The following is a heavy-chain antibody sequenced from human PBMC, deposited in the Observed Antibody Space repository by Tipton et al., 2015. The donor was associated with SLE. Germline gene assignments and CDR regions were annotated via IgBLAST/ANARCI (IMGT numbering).Heavy chain of an antibody. CDR1: GGSISSYY. CDR3: ARSGTGDHRVDY. Sequence: LRLSCTVSGGSISSYYWSWIRQPPGKGLEWIGYIYYGGSTNYNPSLKSRVTISVDTSKNQFSLKLSSVTAADTAVYYCARSGTGDHRVDYWGQGTLVTVSS. CDR2: IYYGGST. V-gene: IGHV4-59*01. J-gene: IGHJ4*02. D-gene: IGHD7-27*01.